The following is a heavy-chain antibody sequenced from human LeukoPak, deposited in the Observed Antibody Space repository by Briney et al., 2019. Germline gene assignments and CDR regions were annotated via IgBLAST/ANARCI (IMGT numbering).Heavy chain of an antibody. Sequence: SGTLSLTCAVSGGSISSSNWWSWVRQPPGKGLEWIGEIYHSGSTNYNPSLKSRVTISVDKSKNQFSVKLSSVTAADTAVYYCARGRTGSIAALSWWFDLWGQGTLVTVSS. CDR2: IYHSGST. CDR3: ARGRTGSIAALSWWFDL. CDR1: GGSISSSNW. J-gene: IGHJ5*02. D-gene: IGHD6-6*01. V-gene: IGHV4-4*02.